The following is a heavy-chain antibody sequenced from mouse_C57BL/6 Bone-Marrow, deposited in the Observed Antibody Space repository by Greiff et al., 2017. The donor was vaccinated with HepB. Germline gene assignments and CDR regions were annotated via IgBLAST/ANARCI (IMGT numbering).Heavy chain of an antibody. CDR3: ARRGEDSNWDYYAMDY. CDR1: GYTFTSYW. CDR2: IDPNSGGT. V-gene: IGHV1-72*01. J-gene: IGHJ4*01. D-gene: IGHD2-5*01. Sequence: QVQLQQSGAELVKPGASVKLSCKASGYTFTSYWMHWVKQRPGRGLEWIGRIDPNSGGTKYNEKFKSKATLTVDKPSSTAYMQLSSLTSEDSAVYYCARRGEDSNWDYYAMDYWGQGTSVTVSS.